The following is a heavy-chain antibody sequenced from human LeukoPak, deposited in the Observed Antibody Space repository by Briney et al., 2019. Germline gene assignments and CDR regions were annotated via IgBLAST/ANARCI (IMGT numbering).Heavy chain of an antibody. V-gene: IGHV3-7*01. J-gene: IGHJ4*02. D-gene: IGHD4-17*01. Sequence: GEALRLSCAASGFTFTTYWMMWVRQAPGKGLEWVAKIKQDGSEEYYVDSVRGRFTISRDNAKNSVYLQMNSLRAEDTAVYYCARDQAPYGDYVPTYWGQGTLVTVSS. CDR2: IKQDGSEE. CDR3: ARDQAPYGDYVPTY. CDR1: GFTFTTYW.